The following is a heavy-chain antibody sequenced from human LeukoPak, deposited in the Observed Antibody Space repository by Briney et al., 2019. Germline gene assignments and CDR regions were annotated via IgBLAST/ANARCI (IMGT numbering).Heavy chain of an antibody. CDR3: ARRAHYFDGSGYYGGFDY. CDR1: GYSFTTYW. CDR2: IYPGDSDT. V-gene: IGHV5-51*01. J-gene: IGHJ4*02. D-gene: IGHD3-22*01. Sequence: GESLEISCKGSGYSFTTYWIGWVRQMPGKGLEWMAIIYPGDSDTRYSPSFQGQVTISADKSISTAYLQWSSLKASDTAIYYCARRAHYFDGSGYYGGFDYWGQGTLVTVSS.